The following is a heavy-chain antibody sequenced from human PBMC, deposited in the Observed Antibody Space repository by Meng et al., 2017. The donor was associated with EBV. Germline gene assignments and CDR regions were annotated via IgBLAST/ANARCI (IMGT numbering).Heavy chain of an antibody. D-gene: IGHD1-14*01. J-gene: IGHJ5*02. CDR2: IPSDASHNK. V-gene: IGHV3-30*18. Sequence: ARLVESGGGVVQPGRSLRLSCAASGFTFSNYGFHWVRQAPGKGPEWVAIIPSDASHNKYYADSVKGRFTISRDNSKNTLYLQMNSLRTEDTAVYYCAKDLSGRFDPWGQGTLVTVSS. CDR3: AKDLSGRFDP. CDR1: GFTFSNYG.